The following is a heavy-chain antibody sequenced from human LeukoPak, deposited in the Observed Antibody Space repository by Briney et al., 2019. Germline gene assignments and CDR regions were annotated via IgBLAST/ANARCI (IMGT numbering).Heavy chain of an antibody. D-gene: IGHD2-21*01. CDR3: VRGDWYFES. Sequence: GGSLRLSCVTSGFNFSDSRMNWVRQAPGKGLQWVANVNRDGTEKHFPDSVEGRFTISRDNAKKSLYLQMSSLRPQDTAVYFCVRGDWYFESWGQGTLVTVSS. V-gene: IGHV3-7*04. CDR2: VNRDGTEK. CDR1: GFNFSDSR. J-gene: IGHJ4*02.